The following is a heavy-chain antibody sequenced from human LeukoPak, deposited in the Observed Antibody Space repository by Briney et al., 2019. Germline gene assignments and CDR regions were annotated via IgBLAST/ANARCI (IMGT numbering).Heavy chain of an antibody. CDR2: INSDGSST. J-gene: IGHJ4*02. V-gene: IGHV3-74*01. Sequence: GGSLRLSCAASGFTFSSYWMHWVRQAPGKGLVWVSRINSDGSSTSYADSVKGRFTISRDNSKNTLYLQMNSLRAEDTAVYYCAKGRANVQFDYWGQGTLVTVSS. CDR1: GFTFSSYW. CDR3: AKGRANVQFDY.